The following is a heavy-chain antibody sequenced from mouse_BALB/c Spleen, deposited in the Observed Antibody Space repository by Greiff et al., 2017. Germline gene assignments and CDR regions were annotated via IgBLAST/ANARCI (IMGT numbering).Heavy chain of an antibody. Sequence: VKLVESGPGLVAPSQSLSITCTVSGFSLISYGVHWVRQPPGKGLEWLGVIWAGGSTNYNSALMSRLSISKDKSKSQVFLKMNRLQTDDTAMYYCVTYYGSSFTYWGQGTLVTVSA. J-gene: IGHJ3*01. V-gene: IGHV2-9*02. CDR3: VTYYGSSFTY. CDR2: IWAGGST. CDR1: GFSLISYG. D-gene: IGHD1-1*01.